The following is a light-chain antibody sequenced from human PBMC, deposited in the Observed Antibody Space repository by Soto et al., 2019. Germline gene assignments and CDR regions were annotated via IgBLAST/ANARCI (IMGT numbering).Light chain of an antibody. J-gene: IGLJ1*01. V-gene: IGLV2-23*02. CDR1: SSDVGSYDL. CDR2: EVT. Sequence: QSVLTQPASVSGSPGQSIAISCTGTSSDVGSYDLVSWYQQHPGKAPKLMIYEVTKRPSGVSSRFSGSKSGNTASLTISGLQAEDDADDYCCSSAGGGTYVFGTGTKLTVL. CDR3: CSSAGGGTYV.